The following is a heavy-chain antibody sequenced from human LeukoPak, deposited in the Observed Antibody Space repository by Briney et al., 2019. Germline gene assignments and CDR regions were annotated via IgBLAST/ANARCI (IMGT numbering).Heavy chain of an antibody. V-gene: IGHV3-23*01. CDR2: ISGSGGAT. D-gene: IGHD3-10*01. CDR1: GFTFSIFA. J-gene: IGHJ4*02. CDR3: AKTDGSGSFHNPSHY. Sequence: GGSLRLSCTASGFTFSIFAMTWVRQAPGKGLEWVSGISGSGGATYYADSVKGRFTISRDNSKSTLFLQMSSLRAEDTAIYYCAKTDGSGSFHNPSHYWGQGTLVTVSS.